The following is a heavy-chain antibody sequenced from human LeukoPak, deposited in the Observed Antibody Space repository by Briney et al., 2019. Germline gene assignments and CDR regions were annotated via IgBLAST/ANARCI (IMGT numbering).Heavy chain of an antibody. V-gene: IGHV4-38-2*02. CDR2: IYHSGST. Sequence: PSETLSLTCTVSGYSISSGYYWGWIRQPPGKGLEWIGSIYHSGSTYYNPSLKSRVTISVDTSKNQFSLKLSSVTAADTAVYYCARGGYYDSSEYLGYWGQGTLVTVSS. CDR1: GYSISSGYY. CDR3: ARGGYYDSSEYLGY. J-gene: IGHJ4*02. D-gene: IGHD3-22*01.